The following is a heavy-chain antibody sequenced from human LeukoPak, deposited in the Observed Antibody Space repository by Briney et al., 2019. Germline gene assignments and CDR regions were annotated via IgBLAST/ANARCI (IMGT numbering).Heavy chain of an antibody. CDR1: GFTSSVYW. CDR3: ARDPRGYDFLDY. D-gene: IGHD5-12*01. CDR2: IKQDGSEK. V-gene: IGHV3-7*05. Sequence: GGSLRLSCAASGFTSSVYWVSWVRQAPGKGLEWVANIKQDGSEKYYVDSVKGRFTISRDNAKNSVYLHMNSLRAEDTAVYYCARDPRGYDFLDYWGQGTLVTVSS. J-gene: IGHJ4*02.